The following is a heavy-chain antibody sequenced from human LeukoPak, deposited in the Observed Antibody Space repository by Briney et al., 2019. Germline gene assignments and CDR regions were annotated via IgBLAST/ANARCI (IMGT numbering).Heavy chain of an antibody. V-gene: IGHV3-15*01. Sequence: GGSLRLSCAASGFTFSNAWMSWVRQAPGKGLEWVGRIKSKTDGGTTDYAAPVKGRFTILRDDSKNMLYLQMNSLKIEDTAVYYCTTEYRDSSGWYGAFDIWGQGTMVTASS. CDR2: IKSKTDGGTT. D-gene: IGHD6-19*01. J-gene: IGHJ3*02. CDR3: TTEYRDSSGWYGAFDI. CDR1: GFTFSNAW.